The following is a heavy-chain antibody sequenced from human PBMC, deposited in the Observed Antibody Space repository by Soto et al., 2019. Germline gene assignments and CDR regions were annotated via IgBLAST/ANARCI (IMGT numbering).Heavy chain of an antibody. V-gene: IGHV1-3*05. J-gene: IGHJ4*02. Sequence: QVQLVQSGAEEKKPGASVKVSCKASGYTFTSYAMHWVRQAPGQRLEWMGWINAGNGNTKYSQKFQGRVTITRDTAASTAYMELSSLRAEDTVVYCWARVSGWYHLDYWGQGTLVTVSS. CDR1: GYTFTSYA. CDR3: ARVSGWYHLDY. D-gene: IGHD6-19*01. CDR2: INAGNGNT.